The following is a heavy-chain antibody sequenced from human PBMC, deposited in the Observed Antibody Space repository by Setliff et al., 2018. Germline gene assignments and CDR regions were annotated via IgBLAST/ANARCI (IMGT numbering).Heavy chain of an antibody. J-gene: IGHJ2*01. V-gene: IGHV4-34*01. Sequence: PSETLSLTCAVYGGSFSGYYWSWIRQPPGKGLEWIGEINHSGSTNYNPSLKIRVTISIDTSKNQFSLKLSSVTAADTAVYYCASLGMTTMMDWYFDLWGRGTLVTVSS. CDR2: INHSGST. CDR1: GGSFSGYY. CDR3: ASLGMTTMMDWYFDL. D-gene: IGHD4-4*01.